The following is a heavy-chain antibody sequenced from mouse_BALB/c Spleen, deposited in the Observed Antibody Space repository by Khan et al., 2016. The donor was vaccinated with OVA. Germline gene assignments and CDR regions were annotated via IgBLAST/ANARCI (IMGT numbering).Heavy chain of an antibody. CDR3: ARSNSYWYVDV. CDR2: INTYSGEP. CDR1: GYTFTNYG. V-gene: IGHV9-3-1*01. J-gene: IGHJ1*01. Sequence: QIQLVQSRPELKKPGETVKISCKASGYTFTNYGMNWVKQAPGKGLKWMGWINTYSGEPTYADDFKGRSAFSLETSASPAFLQIKTLKNRDTATYFCARSNSYWYVDVWGAGTTVTVSS. D-gene: IGHD4-1*02.